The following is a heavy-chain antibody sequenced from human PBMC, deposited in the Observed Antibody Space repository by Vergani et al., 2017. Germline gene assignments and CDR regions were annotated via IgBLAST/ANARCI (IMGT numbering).Heavy chain of an antibody. CDR1: GGSISSGGYY. Sequence: QVQLQESGPGLVKPSQTLSLTCTVSGGSISSGGYYWSWIRQHPGKGLEWIGYIYYSGSTYYNPSIKSRVTISVDTSKNQFSLKLSSVTAADTAVYYCARIIVVVPAAIGGYNWFDPWGQGTLVTVSS. J-gene: IGHJ5*02. V-gene: IGHV4-31*03. D-gene: IGHD2-2*02. CDR3: ARIIVVVPAAIGGYNWFDP. CDR2: IYYSGST.